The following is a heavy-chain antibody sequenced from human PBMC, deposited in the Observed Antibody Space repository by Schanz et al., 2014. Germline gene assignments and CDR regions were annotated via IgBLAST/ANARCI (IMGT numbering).Heavy chain of an antibody. D-gene: IGHD3-10*01. CDR1: GFSFSDYG. J-gene: IGHJ4*02. Sequence: QVQLVESGGGVVQPGRSLRLSCAGSGFSFSDYGMHWVRQAPGRGLEWVAVISHHGSERYYADSVKGRFTVSRDNSKNTLYLQKNSLRSEDTAVYYCAKDAGSVKYYFDSWGQGTLVTVSS. V-gene: IGHV3-30*18. CDR3: AKDAGSVKYYFDS. CDR2: ISHHGSER.